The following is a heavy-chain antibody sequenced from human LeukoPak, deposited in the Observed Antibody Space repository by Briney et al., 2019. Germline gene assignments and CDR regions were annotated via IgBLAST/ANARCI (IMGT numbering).Heavy chain of an antibody. Sequence: SETLSLTCAVYGGSFSGYYWSLIRQPPGKGLEWIGEINHSGSTNYNPSLKSRVTISVDTSKNQFSLKLSSVTAADTAVYYCARHIVGATTSHLDYWGQGTLVTVSS. CDR1: GGSFSGYY. CDR2: INHSGST. CDR3: ARHIVGATTSHLDY. J-gene: IGHJ4*02. D-gene: IGHD1-26*01. V-gene: IGHV4-34*01.